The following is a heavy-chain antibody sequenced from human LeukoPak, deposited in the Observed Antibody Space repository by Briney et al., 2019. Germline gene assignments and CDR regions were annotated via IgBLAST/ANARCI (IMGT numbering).Heavy chain of an antibody. D-gene: IGHD4-17*01. CDR1: GFSFSNNA. CDR3: ARYRSVTTGKRFFDY. CDR2: ISGGGGSI. V-gene: IGHV3-23*01. J-gene: IGHJ4*02. Sequence: PGGSLRLSCAASGFSFSNNALSWVRQAPGKGLEWVSGISGGGGSIHYADSVKGRFTISRDNSMNTLYLQMNSLRAEDTAVYYCARYRSVTTGKRFFDYWGQGTLVTVSS.